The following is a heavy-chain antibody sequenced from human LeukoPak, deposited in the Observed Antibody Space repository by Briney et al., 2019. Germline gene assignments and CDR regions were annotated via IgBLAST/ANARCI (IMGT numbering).Heavy chain of an antibody. Sequence: PGGSLTLSCAASGFTSSGYAISWVRQATGKGLEWVSSTSRSGEITFYADSVKGRFTIPRDNSTNNLYLQMNSLRAEDTAVYYCAKDRPNYYGSDGLYYRRSGDYWGQGTLVTVSS. J-gene: IGHJ4*02. CDR1: GFTSSGYA. V-gene: IGHV3-23*01. CDR2: TSRSGEIT. D-gene: IGHD3-22*01. CDR3: AKDRPNYYGSDGLYYRRSGDY.